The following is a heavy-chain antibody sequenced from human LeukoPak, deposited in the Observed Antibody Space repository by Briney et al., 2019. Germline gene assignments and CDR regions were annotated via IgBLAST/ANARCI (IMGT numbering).Heavy chain of an antibody. D-gene: IGHD3-9*01. CDR1: GYTLTDVS. J-gene: IGHJ5*02. CDR3: GIGRKFDWLLCHH. V-gene: IGHV1-24*01. Sequence: ASVKVSCKISGYTLTDVSMHWVRQAPAKGLEWMGGFDPEGGETVYAQKFQGRVTMTEDPSADTAYMELRSLSSEDTAVYYCGIGRKFDWLLCHHWGQGTLVTVSS. CDR2: FDPEGGET.